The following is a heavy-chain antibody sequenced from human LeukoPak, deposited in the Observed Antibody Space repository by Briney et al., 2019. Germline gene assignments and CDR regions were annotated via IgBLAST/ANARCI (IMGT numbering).Heavy chain of an antibody. V-gene: IGHV3-9*01. D-gene: IGHD6-13*01. CDR1: GFTFDDYA. J-gene: IGHJ5*02. CDR2: ISWNSGSI. CDR3: AKGQQLVPDWFDP. Sequence: PGRSLRLSCAASGFTFDDYAMHWVRHAPGKGLEWVSGISWNSGSIVYADSVKGRFTISRDNAKNSLYLQMNSLRAEDTALYYCAKGQQLVPDWFDPWGQGTLVTVSS.